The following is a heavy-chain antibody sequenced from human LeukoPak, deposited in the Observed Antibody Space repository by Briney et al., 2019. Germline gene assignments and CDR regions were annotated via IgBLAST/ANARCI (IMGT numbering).Heavy chain of an antibody. D-gene: IGHD3-22*01. J-gene: IGHJ4*02. CDR1: GGSITSYY. CDR2: ISYSGST. Sequence: SETLSLTCTVSGGSITSYYWSWIRQPPGKGLEWIGYISYSGSTSYDPSLKSRVTISGDSSKKQFSLKLSSVTAADTAVYYCARFYYDSRGYWYYFDYWGQGTLVTVSS. CDR3: ARFYYDSRGYWYYFDY. V-gene: IGHV4-59*08.